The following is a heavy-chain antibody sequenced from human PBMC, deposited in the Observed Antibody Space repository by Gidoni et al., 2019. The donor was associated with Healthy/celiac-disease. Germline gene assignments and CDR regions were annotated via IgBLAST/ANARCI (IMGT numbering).Heavy chain of an antibody. Sequence: QVQLQQWGAGLLKPSETLSLTCAVYGGSFSGYYLSWIRQPPGTGLEWIGEINHSGSTNYNPSLKSRVTISVDTSKNQFSLKLSSVTAADTAVYYCAREGVYCSSTSCYALRGLHYYMDVWGKGTTVTVSS. CDR1: GGSFSGYY. J-gene: IGHJ6*03. D-gene: IGHD2-2*01. CDR2: INHSGST. CDR3: AREGVYCSSTSCYALRGLHYYMDV. V-gene: IGHV4-34*01.